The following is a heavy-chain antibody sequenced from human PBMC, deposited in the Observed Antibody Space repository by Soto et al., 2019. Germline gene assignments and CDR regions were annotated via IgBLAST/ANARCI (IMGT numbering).Heavy chain of an antibody. CDR1: GCTFDDYA. CDR2: ISWNSGTI. CDR3: VRDRGYPDSFDV. Sequence: GGSLRLSCAASGCTFDDYAMYWVRQAPGKGLEWVSGISWNSGTIGYADSVKGRFTISRDNAKNTLYLQMHSLRAEDTALYFCVRDRGYPDSFDVWGRGTMVTVSS. J-gene: IGHJ3*01. D-gene: IGHD1-1*01. V-gene: IGHV3-9*01.